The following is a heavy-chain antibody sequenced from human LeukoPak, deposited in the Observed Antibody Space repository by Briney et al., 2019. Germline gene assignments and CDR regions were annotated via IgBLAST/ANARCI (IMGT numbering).Heavy chain of an antibody. V-gene: IGHV7-4-1*01. J-gene: IGHJ3*01. Sequence: ASVKDSSKAPGYTFTVYAINCLRQAPGQGLEWMGWINTYTGNPTYAQGFTGRFVFSLDTSVSTAYLQIFSLKVEDTAVYYCTRDSSTDGASAFVLWRRGTMVTVSS. CDR3: TRDSSTDGASAFVL. CDR2: INTYTGNP. D-gene: IGHD4-17*01. CDR1: GYTFTVYA.